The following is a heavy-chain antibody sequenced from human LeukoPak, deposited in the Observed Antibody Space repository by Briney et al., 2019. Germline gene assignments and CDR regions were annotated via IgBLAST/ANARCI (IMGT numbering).Heavy chain of an antibody. CDR3: ARSRRYCSGGSCPIDY. J-gene: IGHJ4*02. D-gene: IGHD2-15*01. CDR2: ISSSGSTI. V-gene: IGHV3-11*01. Sequence: GGSLRLSCAASGFTFSDYYMSWIRQAPGKGLEWVSYISSSGSTIYYADSVKGRFTISRDNAKNSLYLQMNSLRAEDTAVYYCARSRRYCSGGSCPIDYWGQGTLVTVSS. CDR1: GFTFSDYY.